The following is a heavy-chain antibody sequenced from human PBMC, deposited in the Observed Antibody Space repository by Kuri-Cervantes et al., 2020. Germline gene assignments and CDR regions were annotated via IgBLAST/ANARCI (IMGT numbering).Heavy chain of an antibody. Sequence: ASVKVSCKASGYTFTSYDINWVRQATGQGLEWMGWMNPNSGNTGYAQKFQGRVTMTRNTSISTAYMELSSLRFDDTAVYYCARDNGPMVQGVIYWGQGTLVTVSS. CDR3: ARDNGPMVQGVIY. V-gene: IGHV1-8*01. D-gene: IGHD3-10*01. J-gene: IGHJ4*02. CDR1: GYTFTSYD. CDR2: MNPNSGNT.